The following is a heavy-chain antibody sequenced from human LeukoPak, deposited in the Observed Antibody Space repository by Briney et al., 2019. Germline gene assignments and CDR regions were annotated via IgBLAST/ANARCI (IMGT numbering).Heavy chain of an antibody. V-gene: IGHV4-31*03. J-gene: IGHJ4*02. CDR2: IYNSGST. D-gene: IGHD3-22*01. CDR1: GGSIISSDHY. Sequence: SETLSLTCTVSGGSIISSDHYWIWVRQHPGKGLEWIGYIYNSGSTYYNPSLKSRVAISVDTSKNQFSLNLDSVTAADTAVHFCASGPAYYDSRGYYYFDYWGQGTLVTVSS. CDR3: ASGPAYYDSRGYYYFDY.